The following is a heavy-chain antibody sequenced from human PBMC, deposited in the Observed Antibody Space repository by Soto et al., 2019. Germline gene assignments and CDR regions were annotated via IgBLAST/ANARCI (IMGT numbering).Heavy chain of an antibody. CDR3: ARDGGFCSGGSCYSGVPWFDP. J-gene: IGHJ5*02. Sequence: DVQLLESGGGLVQPGGSLRLSCAASGFTVSSVHLVWVRQAPGKGLEWVSVTYSGGTTYYADSVKGRFTFSRDNSKNTLYLQMTSLRADDRAVYYCARDGGFCSGGSCYSGVPWFDPWGQCTLVTVSS. CDR2: TYSGGTT. D-gene: IGHD2-15*01. V-gene: IGHV3-66*01. CDR1: GFTVSSVH.